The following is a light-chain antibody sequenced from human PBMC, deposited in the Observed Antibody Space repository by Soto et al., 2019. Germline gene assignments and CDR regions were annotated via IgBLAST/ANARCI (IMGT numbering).Light chain of an antibody. CDR1: SSNIGNNY. Sequence: QSVLTQPPSVSAAPGQKVTISCSGSSSNIGNNYVSWYRQLPGTAPKLLISDNNKRPSGIPDRFSGSKSGTSATLGITGLQTGDEADYYCGTWDSGLSAGLFGGGTKLTVL. CDR3: GTWDSGLSAGL. CDR2: DNN. J-gene: IGLJ2*01. V-gene: IGLV1-51*01.